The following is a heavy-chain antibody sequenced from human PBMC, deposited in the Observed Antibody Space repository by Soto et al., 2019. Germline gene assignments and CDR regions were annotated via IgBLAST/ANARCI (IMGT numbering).Heavy chain of an antibody. CDR3: ARDGTSNHNYIDP. J-gene: IGHJ5*02. CDR1: VSSRIYRGYY. CDR2: VYFTGTT. D-gene: IGHD1-1*01. Sequence: PSETLSPTCTVSVSSRIYRGYYWSWLLQQPGTGLEWIGYVYFTGTTYYNPSLQSRLSLSVETSKNQFSLKLTSVTAADTAVYYCARDGTSNHNYIDPWGPGTLVTVSS. V-gene: IGHV4-31*03.